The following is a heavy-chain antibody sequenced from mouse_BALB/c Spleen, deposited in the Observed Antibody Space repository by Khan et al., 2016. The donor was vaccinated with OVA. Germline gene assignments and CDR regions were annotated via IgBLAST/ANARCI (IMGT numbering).Heavy chain of an antibody. CDR3: ARRNYFGYTVAY. D-gene: IGHD1-2*01. V-gene: IGHV1-77*01. Sequence: QVQLQQSGAELARPGASVKLSCKASGYTFTDYYINWVKQRTGQGLEWIGEIYPRSGNTYYNEKFKGKATLTADKSSSIAYMQLSSLTSEDSAVYFCARRNYFGYTVAYWGQGTLVTVSA. CDR2: IYPRSGNT. J-gene: IGHJ3*01. CDR1: GYTFTDYY.